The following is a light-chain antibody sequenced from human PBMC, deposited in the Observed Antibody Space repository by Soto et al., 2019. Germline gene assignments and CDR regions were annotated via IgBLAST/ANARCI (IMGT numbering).Light chain of an antibody. Sequence: EIVLTQSPGTLSLSPGERATLSCRASESVTSNRLAWYQQKPGQAPRLLIYGAFIRASGIPDRFSGSGSGTDFTLTISALEPEDVAVYYCQRYGTSRGTFGQGTKLEIK. CDR2: GAF. CDR1: ESVTSNR. J-gene: IGKJ2*01. V-gene: IGKV3-20*01. CDR3: QRYGTSRGT.